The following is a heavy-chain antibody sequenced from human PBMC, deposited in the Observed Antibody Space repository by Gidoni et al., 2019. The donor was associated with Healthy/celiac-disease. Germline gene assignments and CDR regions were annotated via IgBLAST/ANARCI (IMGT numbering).Heavy chain of an antibody. CDR1: GGSISSSNW. J-gene: IGHJ5*02. D-gene: IGHD3-16*01. CDR3: ARARALGNNWFDP. Sequence: QVQLQESGPGLVKPSGTLSLTCAVSGGSISSSNWWSCVRQPPGKGLEWIGEISQSGSTNYNPSLKSRVTISVDKSKNQFSLKLSSVTAADTAVYYCARARALGNNWFDPWGQGTLVTVSS. CDR2: ISQSGST. V-gene: IGHV4-4*02.